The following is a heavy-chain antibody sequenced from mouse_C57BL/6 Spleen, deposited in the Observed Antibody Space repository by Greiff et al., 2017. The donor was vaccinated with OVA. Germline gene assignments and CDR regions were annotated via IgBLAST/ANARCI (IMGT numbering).Heavy chain of an antibody. CDR2: IYPGDGDT. J-gene: IGHJ2*01. CDR1: GYAFSSSW. CDR3: ARYKQLRLLYYFDY. Sequence: VKLMESGPELVKPGASVKISCKASGYAFSSSWMNWVKQRPGKGLEWIGRIYPGDGDTNYNGKFKGKATLTADKSSSTAYMQLSSLTSEDSAVYFFARYKQLRLLYYFDYWGQGTTLTVSS. D-gene: IGHD3-2*02. V-gene: IGHV1-82*01.